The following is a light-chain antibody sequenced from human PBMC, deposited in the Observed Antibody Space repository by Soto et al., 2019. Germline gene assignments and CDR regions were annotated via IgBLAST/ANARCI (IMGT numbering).Light chain of an antibody. CDR2: AAS. CDR1: QSISNY. V-gene: IGKV1-39*01. Sequence: DIQMTQSPPSLSASVGDRVTITCRASQSISNYLNWYQQKPGKAPSLVIYAASNLQSGVPSRFSGSGSGTDFTLTISSLQPEDFATYFCQQSYSTPYTFGQGTKLEIE. J-gene: IGKJ2*01. CDR3: QQSYSTPYT.